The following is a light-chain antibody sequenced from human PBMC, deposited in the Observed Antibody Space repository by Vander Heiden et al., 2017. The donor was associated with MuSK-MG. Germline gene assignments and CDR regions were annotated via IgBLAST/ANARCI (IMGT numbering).Light chain of an antibody. V-gene: IGLV2-23*02. CDR1: SSDVGSYNF. J-gene: IGLJ3*02. CDR3: CSYAGSSTWV. Sequence: HSALTQPASVSGSPGQSITISCTGPSSDVGSYNFVAWYQQHPGKAPQLMIFKVSKRPSGVSNRFSGSKSGNTASLTISGLQAEDEADYYCCSYAGSSTWVFGGGTKVTVL. CDR2: KVS.